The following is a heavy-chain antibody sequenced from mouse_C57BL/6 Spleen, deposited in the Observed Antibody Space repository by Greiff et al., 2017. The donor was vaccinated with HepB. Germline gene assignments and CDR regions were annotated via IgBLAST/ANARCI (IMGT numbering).Heavy chain of an antibody. D-gene: IGHD1-1*01. V-gene: IGHV6-3*01. CDR1: GFTFSNYW. J-gene: IGHJ2*01. CDR3: TKVVAHYFDY. CDR2: IRLKSDNYAT. Sequence: DVHLVESGGGLVQPGGSMKLSCVASGFTFSNYWMNWVRQSPEKGLEWVAQIRLKSDNYATHYAESVKGRFTISRDDSKSSVYLQMNNLRAEDTGIYYCTKVVAHYFDYWGQGTTLTVSS.